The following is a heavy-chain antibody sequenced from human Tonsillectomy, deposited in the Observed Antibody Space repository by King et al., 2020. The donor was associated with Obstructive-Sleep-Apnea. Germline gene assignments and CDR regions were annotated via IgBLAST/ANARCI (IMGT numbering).Heavy chain of an antibody. D-gene: IGHD2-15*01. Sequence: VQLVESGGGLVQPGRSLRLSCAASGFTFDDYAMHWVRQAPGKGLEWVSGISWNSGSVAYADSVRGRFTISRDNAENSLYLQMNSLRAEDTALYYCAKPGHCSGGRCYWFDSWGQGTLVTVSS. V-gene: IGHV3-9*01. CDR2: ISWNSGSV. CDR1: GFTFDDYA. CDR3: AKPGHCSGGRCYWFDS. J-gene: IGHJ5*01.